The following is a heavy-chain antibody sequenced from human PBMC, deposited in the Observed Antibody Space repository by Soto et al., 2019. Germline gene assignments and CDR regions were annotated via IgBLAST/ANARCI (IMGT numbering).Heavy chain of an antibody. J-gene: IGHJ4*02. Sequence: PSVKVSCKASGYTFTGYYIHWVRQAPGQGPEWMGSISPHSGGPNYAQRFQGRVTMTRDTSMTTVYMEMSGLTSDDTAVYYCAREEQTGANYYLDYWGQGTLVTVSS. D-gene: IGHD7-27*01. CDR2: ISPHSGGP. CDR3: AREEQTGANYYLDY. V-gene: IGHV1-2*02. CDR1: GYTFTGYY.